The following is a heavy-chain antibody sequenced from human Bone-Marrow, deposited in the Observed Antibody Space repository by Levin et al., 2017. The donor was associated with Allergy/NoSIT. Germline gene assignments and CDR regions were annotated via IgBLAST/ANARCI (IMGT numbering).Heavy chain of an antibody. CDR3: ASGRYCSSTSCYHYYYYGMDV. Sequence: GESLKISCAASGFTFSSYWMHWVRQAPGKGLVWVSRINSDGSSTSYADSVKGRFTISRDNAKNTLYLQMKSLRAEDTAVYYCASGRYCSSTSCYHYYYYGMDVWGQGTTVTVSS. V-gene: IGHV3-74*01. J-gene: IGHJ6*02. D-gene: IGHD2-2*01. CDR2: INSDGSST. CDR1: GFTFSSYW.